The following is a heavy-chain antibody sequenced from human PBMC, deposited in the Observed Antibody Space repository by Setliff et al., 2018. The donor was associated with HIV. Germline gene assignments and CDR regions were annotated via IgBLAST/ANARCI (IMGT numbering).Heavy chain of an antibody. CDR1: GYSISSGYY. D-gene: IGHD5-18*01. V-gene: IGHV4-38-2*01. J-gene: IGHJ4*02. Sequence: LTCAVSGYSISSGYYWGWIRQPPGKGLEWIGSIYHSGSTYYNPSLKSRVTISVDTSKNQFSLKLSSVTAADTAVYYCARHPDTAMVTYWGQGTLVTVSS. CDR2: IYHSGST. CDR3: ARHPDTAMVTY.